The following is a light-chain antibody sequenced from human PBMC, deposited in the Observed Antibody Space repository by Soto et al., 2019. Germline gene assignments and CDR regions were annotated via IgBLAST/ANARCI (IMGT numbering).Light chain of an antibody. V-gene: IGLV2-23*01. J-gene: IGLJ1*01. CDR2: EGS. Sequence: QSVLTQPASVSGSPGQSITISCTGTSSDVGNYNIVSWYQQHPGKAPKLMIYEGSKRPSGVSNRFSGSKSGNTASLTISILQAEDEADYYCCSYAGSSTYVFGTGTKLTVL. CDR1: SSDVGNYNI. CDR3: CSYAGSSTYV.